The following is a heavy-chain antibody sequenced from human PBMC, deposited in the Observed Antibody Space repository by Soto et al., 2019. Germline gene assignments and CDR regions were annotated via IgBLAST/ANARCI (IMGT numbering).Heavy chain of an antibody. Sequence: EVQLLESGGGLVQPGGSLRLSCAASGFTFSSYAMSWVRQAPGKGLEWVSAISGSGGSTYYADSVKGRFTISRDKSKNTLYLQINSLRAEDTAVYYCAKVLRRFLEQTRNLFDYWGQGTLVTVSS. CDR3: AKVLRRFLEQTRNLFDY. V-gene: IGHV3-23*01. J-gene: IGHJ4*02. CDR2: ISGSGGST. D-gene: IGHD3-3*01. CDR1: GFTFSSYA.